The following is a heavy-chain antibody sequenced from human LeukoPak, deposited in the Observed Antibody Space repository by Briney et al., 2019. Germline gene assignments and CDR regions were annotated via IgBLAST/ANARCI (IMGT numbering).Heavy chain of an antibody. D-gene: IGHD5-18*01. CDR3: ARGRLRIQLWSHLTFFDY. CDR2: INPNSGGT. V-gene: IGHV1-2*06. CDR1: GYTFTSYY. J-gene: IGHJ4*02. Sequence: GASVKVSCKASGYTFTSYYMHWVRQAPGQGLEWMGRINPNSGGTNYAQKFQGRVTMTRDTSISTAYMELSRLRSDDTAVYYCARGRLRIQLWSHLTFFDYWGQGTLVTVSS.